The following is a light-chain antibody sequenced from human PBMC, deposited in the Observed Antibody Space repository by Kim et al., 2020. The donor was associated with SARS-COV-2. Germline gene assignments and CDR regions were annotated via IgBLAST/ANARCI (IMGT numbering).Light chain of an antibody. CDR3: QSFDTTNWV. V-gene: IGLV6-57*03. CDR1: IDSVASDY. Sequence: GNTVPISCTRSIDSVASDYVQWYQQRPGTAPTTVIYQGNQRPSGVPDRFSGSIDTSSNSASLTISGLKTEDEADYYCQSFDTTNWVFGGGTRLTVL. CDR2: QGN. J-gene: IGLJ3*02.